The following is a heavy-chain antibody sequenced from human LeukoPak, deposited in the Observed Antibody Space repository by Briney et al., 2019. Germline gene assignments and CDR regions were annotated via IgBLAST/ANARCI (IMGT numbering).Heavy chain of an antibody. CDR1: GGSISTYY. Sequence: FDTLSLTCSVSGGSISTYYWSWIRETPGKGLEWIGHIDYSGNTNYNPSLKSRVTMSVDMSKNQFSLRLNSLTAADTAVYYCARASYYGNGMDVWGQGTTVSVSS. D-gene: IGHD3-10*01. V-gene: IGHV4-59*07. J-gene: IGHJ6*02. CDR2: IDYSGNT. CDR3: ARASYYGNGMDV.